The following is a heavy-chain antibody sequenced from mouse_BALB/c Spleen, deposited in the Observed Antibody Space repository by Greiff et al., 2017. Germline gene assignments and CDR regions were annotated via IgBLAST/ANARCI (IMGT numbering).Heavy chain of an antibody. CDR2: IWAGGST. CDR1: GFSLTSYG. D-gene: IGHD1-1*01. Sequence: QGQLKESGPGLVAPSQSLSITCTVSGFSLTSYGVHWVRQPPGKGLEWLGVIWAGGSTNYNSALMSRLSISKDNSKSQVFLKMNSLQTDDTAMYYCARGYYGSSYLYAMDYWGQGTSVTVSS. J-gene: IGHJ4*01. V-gene: IGHV2-9*02. CDR3: ARGYYGSSYLYAMDY.